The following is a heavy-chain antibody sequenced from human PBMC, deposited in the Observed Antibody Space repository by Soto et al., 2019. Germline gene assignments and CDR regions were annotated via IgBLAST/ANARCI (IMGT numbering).Heavy chain of an antibody. CDR1: GFTFSSYA. CDR3: ARSMGPYPYSSGWPYYYYGMDV. D-gene: IGHD6-19*01. V-gene: IGHV3-30-3*01. Sequence: GGSLRLSCAASGFTFSSYAMHWVRQAPGKGLEWVAVISYDGSNKYYADSVKGRFTISRDNSKNTLYLQMNGLRAEDTAVYYCARSMGPYPYSSGWPYYYYGMDVWGQGTTVTVSS. J-gene: IGHJ6*02. CDR2: ISYDGSNK.